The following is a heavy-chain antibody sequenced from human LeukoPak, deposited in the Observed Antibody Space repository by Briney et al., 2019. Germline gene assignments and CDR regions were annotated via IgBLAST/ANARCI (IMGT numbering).Heavy chain of an antibody. Sequence: GGSLRLSCAASGFTSSSYWMHWVRQAPGKGLVWVSRINSDGSNTNYADSVKGRSTISRDNAKNTVYLQMNSLRAEDTAVYYCARGRGPYGWFDPWGQGTLVTVSS. V-gene: IGHV3-74*01. CDR2: INSDGSNT. J-gene: IGHJ5*02. CDR1: GFTSSSYW. CDR3: ARGRGPYGWFDP. D-gene: IGHD3-10*01.